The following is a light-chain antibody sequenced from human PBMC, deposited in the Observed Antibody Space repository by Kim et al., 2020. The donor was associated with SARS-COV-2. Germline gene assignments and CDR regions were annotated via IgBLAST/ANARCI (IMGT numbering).Light chain of an antibody. CDR1: QGSSNY. J-gene: IGKJ4*01. V-gene: IGKV1-27*01. CDR3: QKYNSAPQT. Sequence: ASVGDRVTSTCRASQGSSNYLDGYTQKPGKVPRLLIYAASTLQSGVPSRFSGSGSGTEFTLTISSLQPEDVATYYCQKYNSAPQTFGGGTKVDIK. CDR2: AAS.